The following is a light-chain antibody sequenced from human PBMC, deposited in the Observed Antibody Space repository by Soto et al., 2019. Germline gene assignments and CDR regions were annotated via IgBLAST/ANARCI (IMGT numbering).Light chain of an antibody. CDR2: GAS. J-gene: IGKJ2*01. V-gene: IGKV3-15*01. CDR1: QSVSSN. CDR3: QQYNNKRPYT. Sequence: EIVMTQSPATLSVSPGERATLSCRASQSVSSNLAWYQQKPGQAPRLLIYGASTRPTRIPARFSGSGSGTELTLTISSLQSADFAVYYCQQYNNKRPYTFGQGTKLEIK.